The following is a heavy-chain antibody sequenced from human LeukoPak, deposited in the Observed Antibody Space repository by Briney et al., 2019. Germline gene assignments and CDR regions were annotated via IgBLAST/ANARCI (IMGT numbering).Heavy chain of an antibody. CDR2: ISPSGDHR. V-gene: IGHV3-21*01. J-gene: IGHJ4*02. CDR3: ARDAAYFDSSGYYPDPLDY. CDR1: GFSFSAYN. D-gene: IGHD3-22*01. Sequence: GGSLRLSCAASGFSFSAYNINWVRQAPGKGLEWVSCISPSGDHRCYADSVRGRFTISRDNAKNSVYLQMNSLRAEDTAVYYCARDAAYFDSSGYYPDPLDYWGQGTLVSVSS.